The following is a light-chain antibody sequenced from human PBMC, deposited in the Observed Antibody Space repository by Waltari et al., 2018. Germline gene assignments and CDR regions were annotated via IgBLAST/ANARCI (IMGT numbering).Light chain of an antibody. V-gene: IGKV4-1*01. Sequence: DIVMTQSPDSLAVSLGERATNNCNPSQSVISSSNNKNYLTWFQQKAGEPPKLLIYWASTRESGVPDRFSGSRSGTDFTLTISGLQAEDVAVYYCQQYSATPPTFGQGTKVEIK. CDR3: QQYSATPPT. CDR2: WAS. J-gene: IGKJ1*01. CDR1: QSVISSSNNKNY.